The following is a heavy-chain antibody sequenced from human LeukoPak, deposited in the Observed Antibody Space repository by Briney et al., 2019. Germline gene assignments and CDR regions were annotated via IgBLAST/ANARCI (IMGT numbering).Heavy chain of an antibody. D-gene: IGHD5-18*01. CDR2: IYSGGST. J-gene: IGHJ4*02. CDR1: GFTVSSNY. CDR3: AKAIGGYSYGY. Sequence: PGGSLRLSCAASGFTVSSNYMSWLRQAPGKGLEWVSVIYSGGSTYYADSVKGRFTISRDNSKNTLYLQMNGLRAEDTALYYCAKAIGGYSYGYWGQGTLLTVSS. V-gene: IGHV3-53*01.